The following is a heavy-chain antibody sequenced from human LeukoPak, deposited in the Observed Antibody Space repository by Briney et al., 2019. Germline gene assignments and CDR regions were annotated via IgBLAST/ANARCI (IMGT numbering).Heavy chain of an antibody. D-gene: IGHD6-6*01. CDR2: FDPEDGET. Sequence: ASVKVSCKVSGYSLSELSINWVRQAPGKGVEWMGGFDPEDGETINVQRFQGRVTMTGDTATDTSHMELRSLTFDDTAVYYCSTDLDSSSFADHWGQGTLVAVSS. CDR1: GYSLSELS. J-gene: IGHJ4*02. V-gene: IGHV1-24*01. CDR3: STDLDSSSFADH.